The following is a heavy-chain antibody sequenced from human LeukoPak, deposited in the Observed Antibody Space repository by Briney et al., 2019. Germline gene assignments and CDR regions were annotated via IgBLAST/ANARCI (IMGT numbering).Heavy chain of an antibody. CDR2: VNPNSGGT. Sequence: ASVTVSLKASGYTFTGYFLHWVRQAPGQGLEWMGWVNPNSGGTNYSQKFQGRVTMTRDTSISTAYMDLSRLRSDDTAVYYCARGSIVGATFDYFDYWGQGTLVTVSS. J-gene: IGHJ4*02. V-gene: IGHV1-2*02. CDR1: GYTFTGYF. D-gene: IGHD1-26*01. CDR3: ARGSIVGATFDYFDY.